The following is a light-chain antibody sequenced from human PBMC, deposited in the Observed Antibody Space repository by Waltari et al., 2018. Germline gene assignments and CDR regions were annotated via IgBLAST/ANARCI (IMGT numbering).Light chain of an antibody. CDR1: SSNIGAGYD. J-gene: IGLJ2*01. CDR2: HND. V-gene: IGLV1-40*01. Sequence: QSVLTQPPSVSGAPGQRVTISCSGSSSNIGAGYDVHWYQQFSGTAPKLLIVHNDNLPSGVPDRFSGSRSGTSASLAITGRQTDDEAEDFCQSYDSGQWVFGGGTKLTVL. CDR3: QSYDSGQWV.